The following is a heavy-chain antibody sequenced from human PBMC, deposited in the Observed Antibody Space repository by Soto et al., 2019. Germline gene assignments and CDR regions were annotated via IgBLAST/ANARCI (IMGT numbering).Heavy chain of an antibody. CDR3: ATHSWDH. CDR1: GLTFSRAD. Sequence: EVQLSESRGGLVQPGGSLRLSCAASGLTFSRADLSWVRQAPGKGLEWVSAISGSGGDIHYADSVKGRFTVSRDNPKNTLFLQMSSLRVEDTAIYYCATHSWDHWGQGTLVTVSS. J-gene: IGHJ4*02. V-gene: IGHV3-23*01. CDR2: ISGSGGDI.